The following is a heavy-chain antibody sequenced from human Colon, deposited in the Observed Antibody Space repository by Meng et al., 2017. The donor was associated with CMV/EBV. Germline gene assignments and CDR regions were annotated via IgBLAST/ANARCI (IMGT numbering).Heavy chain of an antibody. D-gene: IGHD3-3*01. V-gene: IGHV3-7*01. J-gene: IGHJ5*02. CDR3: ARGKDYDFWGGAWFDP. Sequence: SCKTSGYIFTSYDINWVRQAPGKGLEWVANIKQDGSEKYYVDSVKGRFTISRDNAKNSLYLQMNSLRAEDTAVYYCARGKDYDFWGGAWFDPWGQGTLVTVSS. CDR2: IKQDGSEK. CDR1: GYIFTSYD.